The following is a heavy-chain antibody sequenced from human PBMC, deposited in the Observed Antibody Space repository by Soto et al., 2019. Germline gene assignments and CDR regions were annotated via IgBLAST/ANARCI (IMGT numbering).Heavy chain of an antibody. J-gene: IGHJ4*02. Sequence: EVQLVESGGGLVQPGGSLRLSCAASGFSVSSNYMNWVRQAPGKGLQWVALIYSGGSTYYADSVTGRFTISRHSSKNTLYLQMNSLRTEDTAVYYCAAAIYGDWSFDYWGQGTLVTVSS. D-gene: IGHD4-17*01. CDR3: AAAIYGDWSFDY. CDR1: GFSVSSNY. V-gene: IGHV3-53*04. CDR2: IYSGGST.